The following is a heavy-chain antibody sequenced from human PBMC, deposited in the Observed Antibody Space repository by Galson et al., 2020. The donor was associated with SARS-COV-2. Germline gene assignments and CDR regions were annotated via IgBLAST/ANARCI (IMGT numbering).Heavy chain of an antibody. V-gene: IGHV1-2*02. D-gene: IGHD6-19*01. J-gene: IGHJ6*02. Sequence: ASVKVSCKASGYTFTGYYMHWVRQAPGQGLEWMGWINPNSGGTNYAQKFQGRVTMTRDTSISTAYMGLSRLRSDDTAVYYCARAGSGWSYYYYGMDVWGQGTTVTVSS. CDR2: INPNSGGT. CDR1: GYTFTGYY. CDR3: ARAGSGWSYYYYGMDV.